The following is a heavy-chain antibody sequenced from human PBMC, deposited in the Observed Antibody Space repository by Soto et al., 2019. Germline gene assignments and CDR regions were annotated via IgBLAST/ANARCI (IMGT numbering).Heavy chain of an antibody. CDR2: IYYSGST. CDR1: GGSISSYY. D-gene: IGHD5-12*01. Sequence: QVQLQESGPGLVKPSETLSLTCTVSGGSISSYYWSWIRQPPGKGLEWIGYIYYSGSTNYNPSLMSXXTXSXXTSKNQFSLKLSSVTAADTAVYYCARSRDGYNYDYWGQGTLVTVSS. J-gene: IGHJ4*02. V-gene: IGHV4-59*01. CDR3: ARSRDGYNYDY.